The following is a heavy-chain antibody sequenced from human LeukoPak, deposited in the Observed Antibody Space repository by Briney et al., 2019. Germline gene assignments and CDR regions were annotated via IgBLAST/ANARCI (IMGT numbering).Heavy chain of an antibody. CDR2: INHSGST. CDR1: GGSFSGYY. CDR3: ARGSSTDYDISTGYYIGFHY. J-gene: IGHJ4*02. V-gene: IGHV4-34*01. D-gene: IGHD3-9*01. Sequence: SETLSLTCAVYGGSFSGYYWSWIRQPPGKGLEWIGEINHSGSTNYNPSLKSRVTISVDTSKNQFSLKLSSVTAADTAVYYCARGSSTDYDISTGYYIGFHYWGQGTLVTVSS.